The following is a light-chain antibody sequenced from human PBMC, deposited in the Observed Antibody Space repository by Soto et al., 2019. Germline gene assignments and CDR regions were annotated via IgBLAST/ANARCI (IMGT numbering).Light chain of an antibody. CDR2: AAS. J-gene: IGKJ1*01. Sequence: DIQMTQSPSSLSASVGDRVTITCRASQSISSYLNWYQQKPGKAPKLLIYAASSLQSGVPSRFSGSGSGTDFTITISSLQPEDFATYYCQQSYRTPWTFGQGTKVEIK. V-gene: IGKV1-39*01. CDR3: QQSYRTPWT. CDR1: QSISSY.